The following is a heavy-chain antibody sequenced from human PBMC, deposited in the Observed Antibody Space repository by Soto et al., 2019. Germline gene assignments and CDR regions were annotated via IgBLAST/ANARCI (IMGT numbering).Heavy chain of an antibody. D-gene: IGHD4-17*01. J-gene: IGHJ5*02. CDR1: GFTLSDYA. CDR3: ASRDYADYGWFDP. CDR2: ISHDGTKT. V-gene: IGHV3-30-3*01. Sequence: QLQLVESGGGVVQPGKPLRLSCAASGFTLSDYAIHWVRQAPGKGLEWVAMISHDGTKTYHAESVRGRFTISRDNSKNTVSLHLTSLRSEDTALYYCASRDYADYGWFDPWGQGTLVTVSS.